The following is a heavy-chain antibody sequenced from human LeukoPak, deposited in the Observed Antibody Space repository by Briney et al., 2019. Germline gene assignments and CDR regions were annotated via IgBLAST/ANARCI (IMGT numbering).Heavy chain of an antibody. CDR1: GDSVSSNSAA. CDR3: ARGAGPKQQLTACYFDY. V-gene: IGHV6-1*01. D-gene: IGHD6-13*01. CDR2: TYYRSKWYN. J-gene: IGHJ4*02. Sequence: SQTLSLTCAISGDSVSSNSAAWNWIRQSPSRGLEWLGRTYYRSKWYNDYAVSVKSRITINPDTSKNQFSLQLNSVTPEDTAVYYCARGAGPKQQLTACYFDYWGQGTLVTVSS.